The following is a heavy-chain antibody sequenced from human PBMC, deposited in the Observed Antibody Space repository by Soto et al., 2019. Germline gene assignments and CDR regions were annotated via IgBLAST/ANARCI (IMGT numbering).Heavy chain of an antibody. D-gene: IGHD1-1*01. CDR2: INTDGSST. CDR1: GFSFSSYW. CDR3: AREVGTTWFDP. Sequence: GGSLRLSCAASGFSFSSYWMHWVRQAPGKGLVWVSRINTDGSSTSYADSVKGRFTFSRDNAKNTLYLQMNSLRAEDTAVYYCAREVGTTWFDPWGQGTLVTVYS. J-gene: IGHJ5*02. V-gene: IGHV3-74*01.